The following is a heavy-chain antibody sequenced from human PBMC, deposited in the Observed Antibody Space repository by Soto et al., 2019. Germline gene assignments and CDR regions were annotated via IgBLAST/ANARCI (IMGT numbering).Heavy chain of an antibody. V-gene: IGHV3-30*18. D-gene: IGHD3-22*01. CDR1: GFTFSSYG. CDR2: ISYDGSNK. CDR3: AKDLGYCESSGSTERGAFDS. Sequence: QVQLVESGGGVVQPGRSLRLSCAASGFTFSSYGMHWVRQAPGKGLEWVAVISYDGSNKYYADSVKGRFTISRDNSKNTLYXXMNSLRAEDRAVSYCAKDLGYCESSGSTERGAFDSWGQGTMVTVSS. J-gene: IGHJ3*02.